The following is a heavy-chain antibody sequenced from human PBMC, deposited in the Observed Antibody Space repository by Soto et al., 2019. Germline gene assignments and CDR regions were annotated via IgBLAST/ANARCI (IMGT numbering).Heavy chain of an antibody. D-gene: IGHD1-26*01. CDR1: AFSLSTSGVG. J-gene: IGHJ4*02. Sequence: SGPTLVNPTQTLTLTCTFSAFSLSTSGVGVGWIRQPPGKALEWLALIYWNDDKHYSPSLKSRLTITKDTSKNHVVLTVTNMDPVETATYYCAHIWASSLNRWREPRGQFDYPCQRTAVTVSS. CDR3: AHIWASSLNRWREPRGQFDY. V-gene: IGHV2-5*01. CDR2: IYWNDDK.